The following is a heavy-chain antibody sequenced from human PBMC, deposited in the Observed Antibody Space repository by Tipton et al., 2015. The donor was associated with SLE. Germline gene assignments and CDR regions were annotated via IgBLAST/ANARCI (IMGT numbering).Heavy chain of an antibody. CDR2: INHSGST. V-gene: IGHV4-34*01. Sequence: TLSLTCAVYGGSFSGYYWSWIRQPPGKGPEWIGEINHSGSTNYNPSLKSRVTISVDTSKNQFSLKLSSVTAADTAVYYCARGGIVVVTAIPFDYWGQGTLVTVSS. CDR1: GGSFSGYY. J-gene: IGHJ4*02. CDR3: ARGGIVVVTAIPFDY. D-gene: IGHD2-21*02.